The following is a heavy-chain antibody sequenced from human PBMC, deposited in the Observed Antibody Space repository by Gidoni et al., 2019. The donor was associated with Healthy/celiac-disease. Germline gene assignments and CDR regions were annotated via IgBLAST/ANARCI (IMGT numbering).Heavy chain of an antibody. D-gene: IGHD1-1*01. CDR1: GGTFSSYA. Sequence: QVQLVQTGDEVKQPGSSVKVSCKASGGTFSSYAISWVRQAPGQGLEWMGGIIPSFGTANYAQKFQGRVTITADESTSTAYMELSSLRSEDTAVYYCARGVQLERPLDYWGQGTLVTVSS. CDR3: ARGVQLERPLDY. CDR2: IIPSFGTA. V-gene: IGHV1-69*01. J-gene: IGHJ4*02.